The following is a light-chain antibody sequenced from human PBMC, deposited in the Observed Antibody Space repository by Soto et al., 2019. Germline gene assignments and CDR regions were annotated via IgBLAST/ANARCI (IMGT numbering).Light chain of an antibody. Sequence: QSVLTQPLSASASPGQRVTVSCSGGRSNLGSNTVAWYQHLPGSAPPRLIFTAGQRPSGVPGRFSGSKSGTSASLAISGLQSEDEADYYCSAWDNSLNGYVFGPGTKLTVL. CDR1: RSNLGSNT. CDR3: SAWDNSLNGYV. V-gene: IGLV1-44*01. CDR2: TAG. J-gene: IGLJ1*01.